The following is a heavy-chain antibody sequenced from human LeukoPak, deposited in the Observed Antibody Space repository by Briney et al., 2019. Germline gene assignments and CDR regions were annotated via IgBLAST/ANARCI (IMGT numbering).Heavy chain of an antibody. V-gene: IGHV1-69*05. J-gene: IGHJ4*02. Sequence: ASVKVSCKASGGTFRSSGISWVRQAPGQGLEWMGGILPLFGTTSYPQKFQDRVTITTDESTSTFYVELNNLVSDDTAVYYCAREGSGSSYNSWGQGTLVTVSS. CDR1: GGTFRSSG. CDR3: AREGSGSSYNS. CDR2: ILPLFGTT. D-gene: IGHD6-19*01.